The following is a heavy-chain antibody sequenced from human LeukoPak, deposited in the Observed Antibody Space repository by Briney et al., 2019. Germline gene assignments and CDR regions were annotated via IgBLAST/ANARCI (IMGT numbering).Heavy chain of an antibody. Sequence: SETLSLTCTVSGGSISTYYWSWIRQPPGKGLEWIGYIYYSGTTNYNPSLKSRVTISADTSKSQFSLKLTSVTAADTAVYYCARDHAFDIWGQGTMVTVSS. CDR3: ARDHAFDI. J-gene: IGHJ3*02. CDR1: GGSISTYY. V-gene: IGHV4-59*01. CDR2: IYYSGTT.